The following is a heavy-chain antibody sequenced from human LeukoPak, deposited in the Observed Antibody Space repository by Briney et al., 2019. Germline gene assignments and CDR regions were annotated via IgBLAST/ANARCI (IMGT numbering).Heavy chain of an antibody. V-gene: IGHV4-39*01. CDR1: GGSIISSAYS. CDR3: ATLAGES. J-gene: IGHJ5*02. Sequence: SETLSLTCTVSGGSIISSAYSWGWIRQPPGKGLEYNGNIYYSGSAYYNPSLKRRVTLSVDTSNNQFSLRLTSVTAADTAVYYCATLAGESWGQGTLVTVSS. CDR2: IYYSGSA. D-gene: IGHD1-26*01.